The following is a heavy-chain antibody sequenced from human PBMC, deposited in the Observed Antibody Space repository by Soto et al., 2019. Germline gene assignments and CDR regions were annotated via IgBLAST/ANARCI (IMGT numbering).Heavy chain of an antibody. D-gene: IGHD6-13*01. V-gene: IGHV1-69*13. CDR2: IIPIFGTI. J-gene: IGHJ4*01. CDR1: GGTFSSYA. Sequence: GASVKVSCKASGGTFSSYAISWVRQAPGQGLEWMGGIIPIFGTINYAQKFQGRVTITADESTSTAYMELSSLRSEDTAVYYCARDYGAPRRLGREYSSSWAPTQFEPSFDYWGHGTLVTVSS. CDR3: ARDYGAPRRLGREYSSSWAPTQFEPSFDY.